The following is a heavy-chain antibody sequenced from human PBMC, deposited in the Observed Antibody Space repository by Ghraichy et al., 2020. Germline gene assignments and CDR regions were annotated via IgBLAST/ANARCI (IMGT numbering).Heavy chain of an antibody. Sequence: GGSLRLSCAASGFTFSSYAMSWVRQAPGKGLEWVSAISGSGGSTYYADSVKGRFTISRDNSKNTLYLQMNSLRAEDTAVYYCAKDSYCSGGSCEAAYNWFDPWGQGTLVTVSS. D-gene: IGHD2-15*01. V-gene: IGHV3-23*01. CDR2: ISGSGGST. CDR1: GFTFSSYA. J-gene: IGHJ5*02. CDR3: AKDSYCSGGSCEAAYNWFDP.